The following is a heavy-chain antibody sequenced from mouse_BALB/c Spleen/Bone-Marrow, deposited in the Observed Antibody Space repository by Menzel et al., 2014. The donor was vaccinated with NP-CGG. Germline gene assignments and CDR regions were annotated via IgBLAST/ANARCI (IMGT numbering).Heavy chain of an antibody. CDR3: ARPGYYGYQDV. D-gene: IGHD1-2*01. CDR1: GFDFSGYW. J-gene: IGHJ1*01. V-gene: IGHV4-1*02. CDR2: INPDSSTI. Sequence: EVKLMESGGGLVQPGGSLKLSCAAPGFDFSGYWMTWVRQAPGKGLEWIGEINPDSSTINYTPSLKDKFIISRDNVKNALYLQMSKVRSEDTALYYCARPGYYGYQDVWGAGTTVTVSS.